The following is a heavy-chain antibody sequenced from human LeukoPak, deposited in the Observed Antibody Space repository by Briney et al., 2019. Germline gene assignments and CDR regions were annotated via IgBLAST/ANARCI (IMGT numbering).Heavy chain of an antibody. Sequence: PSETLSLTCAVYGGSFSGYYWSWIRQPPGKGLEWIGSIYYSGSTYYNPSLKSRVTISVDTSKNQFSLKLSPVTAADTAVYYCARRPKYYYDSSGYAIFNWFDPWGQGTLVTVSS. CDR2: IYYSGST. CDR1: GGSFSGYY. V-gene: IGHV4-34*01. CDR3: ARRPKYYYDSSGYAIFNWFDP. D-gene: IGHD3-22*01. J-gene: IGHJ5*02.